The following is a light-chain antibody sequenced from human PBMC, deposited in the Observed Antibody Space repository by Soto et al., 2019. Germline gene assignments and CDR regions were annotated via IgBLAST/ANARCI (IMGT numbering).Light chain of an antibody. CDR1: QSLLHSNGYNY. Sequence: DILMTQSPLSLPVTPGEPASISCRSSQSLLHSNGYNYLDWYLQKPGQSPQLLIYLGSNRSSGVPDRFSGSGSGTDFTLKISRVEAEDVGVYYCMQALQTPLTFGGGTKVDIK. CDR3: MQALQTPLT. V-gene: IGKV2-28*01. CDR2: LGS. J-gene: IGKJ4*01.